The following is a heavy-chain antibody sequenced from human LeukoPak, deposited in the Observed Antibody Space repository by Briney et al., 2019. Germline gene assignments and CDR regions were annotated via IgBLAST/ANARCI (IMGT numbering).Heavy chain of an antibody. CDR1: GGSLSDHD. Sequence: PSETLSLTCAVFGGSLSDHDWSWIRQPPGKELEWIGEINHRGATNYNPSLKSRVTLSLDTSKNQFSLKLSSVTAADTAVYYCARGRRGSSRGYYYMDVWGKGTTVTVSS. CDR2: INHRGAT. CDR3: ARGRRGSSRGYYYMDV. D-gene: IGHD6-6*01. V-gene: IGHV4-34*01. J-gene: IGHJ6*03.